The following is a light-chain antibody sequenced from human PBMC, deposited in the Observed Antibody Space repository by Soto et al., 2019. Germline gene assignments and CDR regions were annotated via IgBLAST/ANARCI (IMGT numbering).Light chain of an antibody. J-gene: IGKJ4*01. CDR3: QQYESYPLT. Sequence: DIQMTQSPSNLSASVGDRVTITCRASQSIRSELAWYQQKPGKAPKLLIYKASSLASGVPSRFRGSGSGTEFTLTVSSLQPDDFATYYCQQYESYPLTFGGGSMV. CDR2: KAS. V-gene: IGKV1-5*03. CDR1: QSIRSE.